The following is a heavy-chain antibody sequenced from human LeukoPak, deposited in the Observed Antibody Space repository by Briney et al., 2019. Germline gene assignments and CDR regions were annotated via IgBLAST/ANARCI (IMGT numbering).Heavy chain of an antibody. V-gene: IGHV4-59*01. CDR2: IYYSGST. CDR1: GGSISSYY. Sequence: PSETLSLTCTVSGGSISSYYWSWIRQPPGKGLEWIGYIYYSGSTNYNPSLKSRVTISLDTSKSQFSLKLSSLAAADTAVYYCATGRDPYKTGHWGQGTLVTVSS. D-gene: IGHD5-24*01. CDR3: ATGRDPYKTGH. J-gene: IGHJ4*02.